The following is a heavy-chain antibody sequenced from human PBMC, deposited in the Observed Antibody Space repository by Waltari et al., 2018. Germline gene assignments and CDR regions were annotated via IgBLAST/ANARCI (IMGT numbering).Heavy chain of an antibody. V-gene: IGHV4-38-2*01. Sequence: QVQLQESGPGLVKPSETLSLTCAVSGYSISSGYYWGWIRQPPGKGLEWIGSIYHSGSTYYNPSLKSRVTISVDTSKNQFSLKLSSVTAADTAVYYCARLGLTSRYRWVDPWGQGTLVTVSS. CDR2: IYHSGST. CDR1: GYSISSGYY. J-gene: IGHJ5*02. D-gene: IGHD2-2*01. CDR3: ARLGLTSRYRWVDP.